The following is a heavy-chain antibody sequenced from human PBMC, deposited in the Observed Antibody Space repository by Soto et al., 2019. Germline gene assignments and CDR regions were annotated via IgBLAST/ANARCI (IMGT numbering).Heavy chain of an antibody. D-gene: IGHD6-13*01. J-gene: IGHJ5*02. CDR2: IYYSGST. CDR1: GGSISSSSYY. Sequence: PSETLSLTCTVSGGSISSSSYYWGWIRQPPGKGLEWIGSIYYSGSTYYNPSLKSRVTISVDTSKNQFSLKLSSVTAADTAVYYCARMFSSSWYWWFDPWGQGTLVTVSS. V-gene: IGHV4-39*07. CDR3: ARMFSSSWYWWFDP.